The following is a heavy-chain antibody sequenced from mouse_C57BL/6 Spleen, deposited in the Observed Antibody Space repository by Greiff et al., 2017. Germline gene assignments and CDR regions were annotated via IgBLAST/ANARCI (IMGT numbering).Heavy chain of an antibody. Sequence: QVQLQQSGPGLVQPSQSLSITCTVSGFSLTSYGVHWVRQSPGKGLEWLGVIWSGGSTAYNAAFISRLSISKDNSKSQVFFKMNSLQADDTAIYYCASITTVVATDCYFDVWGTGTTVTVSS. CDR2: IWSGGST. CDR3: ASITTVVATDCYFDV. D-gene: IGHD1-1*01. J-gene: IGHJ1*03. CDR1: GFSLTSYG. V-gene: IGHV2-2*01.